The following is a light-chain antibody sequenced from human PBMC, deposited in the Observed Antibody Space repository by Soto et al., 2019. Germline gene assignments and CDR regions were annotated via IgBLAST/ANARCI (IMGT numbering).Light chain of an antibody. CDR1: NSNIGSNI. CDR2: SNN. Sequence: QAVVTQPPSASGTPGQRVTISCSGSNSNIGSNIVNWYQQLPGTAPKLLIYSNNQRPSGVPDRFSGSKSGTSASLAISGLQSEDEADYYCAAWDDSLNGYVFGTGTKVTVL. V-gene: IGLV1-44*01. CDR3: AAWDDSLNGYV. J-gene: IGLJ1*01.